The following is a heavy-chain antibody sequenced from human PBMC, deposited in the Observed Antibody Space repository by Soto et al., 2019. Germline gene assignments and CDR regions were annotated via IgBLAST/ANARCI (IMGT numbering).Heavy chain of an antibody. CDR3: ATSYRGYSYERRGGLDY. CDR2: IYYSGST. Sequence: SETLSLTCTVSGGSISSSSYYWGWIRQPPGKGLEWIGSIYYSGSTYYNPTLKRRVTISVDTSKNQFSLKLSSVTAADTAVYYCATSYRGYSYERRGGLDYWGQGTLVTVSS. J-gene: IGHJ4*02. CDR1: GGSISSSSYY. D-gene: IGHD5-18*01. V-gene: IGHV4-39*01.